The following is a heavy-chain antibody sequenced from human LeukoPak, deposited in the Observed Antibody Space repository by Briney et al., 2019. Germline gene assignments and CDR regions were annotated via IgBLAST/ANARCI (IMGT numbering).Heavy chain of an antibody. D-gene: IGHD5-18*01. CDR2: ISTSNSYT. CDR1: GFTFSDNY. CDR3: ARCSEGRGYSYGYFIDY. J-gene: IGHJ4*02. Sequence: PGESLRLSCAASGFTFSDNYMSWIRQAPGKGLEWVSYISTSNSYTNYADSVKGRFTISRDNAKNSLYLQMNSLRAEDTAVYYCARCSEGRGYSYGYFIDYWGQGILVTVSS. V-gene: IGHV3-11*03.